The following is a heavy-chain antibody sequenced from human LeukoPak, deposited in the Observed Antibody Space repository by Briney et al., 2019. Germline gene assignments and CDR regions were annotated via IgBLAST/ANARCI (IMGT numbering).Heavy chain of an antibody. CDR3: AREHWTRAGDYFDY. CDR1: LYTFTNYY. V-gene: IGHV1-18*04. Sequence: SSVKVSCKASLYTFTNYYMQCVRQAPGQGLEGRGWISAYNGNTNYAQNLQGRVTMTRDMSTSPLNMESSSLRSEGTPVYYFAREHWTRAGDYFDYWGQGTLVTVSS. CDR2: ISAYNGNT. J-gene: IGHJ4*02. D-gene: IGHD3/OR15-3a*01.